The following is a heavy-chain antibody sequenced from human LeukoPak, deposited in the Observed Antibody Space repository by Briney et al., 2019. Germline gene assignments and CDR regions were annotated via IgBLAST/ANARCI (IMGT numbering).Heavy chain of an antibody. CDR3: VRDEETAAGTGRNFDY. V-gene: IGHV3-21*01. J-gene: IGHJ4*02. Sequence: GGSLRLSCAASGFTFRSYSMNWVRQAPGKGLEWVSSISSSSSYIYYAASVKGRFTISRDNAKNSLYLQMNSLRAEDTAVYYCVRDEETAAGTGRNFDYWGQGTLVTVSS. CDR1: GFTFRSYS. D-gene: IGHD3-10*01. CDR2: ISSSSSYI.